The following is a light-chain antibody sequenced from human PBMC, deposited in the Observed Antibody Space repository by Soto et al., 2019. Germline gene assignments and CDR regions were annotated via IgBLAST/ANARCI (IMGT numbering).Light chain of an antibody. CDR1: SSDVGSYNL. J-gene: IGLJ1*01. Sequence: QSVLTQPASVSGSPGQSITISCTGTSSDVGSYNLVSWYQQHPGKAPKLMIYEGSKRPSGVSNRFSGSKSGNTASLTISGRLAEDEADYYCCSYAGSSTHYVFGTGTKLTVL. CDR2: EGS. V-gene: IGLV2-23*01. CDR3: CSYAGSSTHYV.